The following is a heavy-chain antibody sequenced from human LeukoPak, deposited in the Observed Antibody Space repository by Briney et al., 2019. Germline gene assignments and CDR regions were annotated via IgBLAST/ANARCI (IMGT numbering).Heavy chain of an antibody. CDR3: ATRTRSWFDP. J-gene: IGHJ5*02. CDR1: GGSFSGYY. CDR2: INHSGST. Sequence: PSETLSLTCAVCGGSFSGYYWSWIRQPPGKGLEWIGEINHSGSTNYNPSLKSRVTISVDTSKNQFSLKLSSVTAADTAVYYCATRTRSWFDPWGQGTLVTVSS. V-gene: IGHV4-34*01. D-gene: IGHD1-14*01.